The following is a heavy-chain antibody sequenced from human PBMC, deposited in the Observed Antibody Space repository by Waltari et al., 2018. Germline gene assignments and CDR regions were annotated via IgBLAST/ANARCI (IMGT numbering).Heavy chain of an antibody. CDR1: GYSISSGYY. J-gene: IGHJ4*02. Sequence: QVQLQESGPGLVKPSETLSLTCAVSGYSISSGYYWGWIRQPPGKGLEWIGSIYHSGGTYYNPSLKSRVTISVDPSKNQFSLKLSSVTAADTAVYYCARAGDQLLHFDDWGQGTLVTVSS. CDR2: IYHSGGT. V-gene: IGHV4-38-2*01. D-gene: IGHD2-2*01. CDR3: ARAGDQLLHFDD.